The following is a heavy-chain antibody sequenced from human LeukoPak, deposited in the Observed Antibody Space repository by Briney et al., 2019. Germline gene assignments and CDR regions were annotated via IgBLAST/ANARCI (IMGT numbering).Heavy chain of an antibody. CDR2: IYSGGST. Sequence: GGSLRLSCAASGFTVSTNYMSWVRQAPGKGLEWVSVIYSGGSTYYTDSVKGRFTISRDNSKNTLYLQMNSLRAEDTAVYYCAREGEQLLAPYYYYGMDVWGQGTTVTVSS. D-gene: IGHD6-13*01. CDR3: AREGEQLLAPYYYYGMDV. CDR1: GFTVSTNY. J-gene: IGHJ6*02. V-gene: IGHV3-66*02.